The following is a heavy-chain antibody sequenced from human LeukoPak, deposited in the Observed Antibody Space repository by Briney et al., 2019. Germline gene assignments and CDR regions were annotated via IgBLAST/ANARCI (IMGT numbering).Heavy chain of an antibody. CDR1: GFTFIDYH. J-gene: IGHJ6*03. CDR3: SRDPGITMVRGIIPYYYYYMDV. V-gene: IGHV3-11*04. Sequence: PGGALRLSCAASGFTFIDYHMHWVRQAPGKGLDWVSYISGSGNTLYYEDSVRGRFPISRGNAKKPLYLQIDRLNAEAPALYFRSRDPGITMVRGIIPYYYYYMDVWGTGTTVTVSS. D-gene: IGHD3-10*01. CDR2: ISGSGNTL.